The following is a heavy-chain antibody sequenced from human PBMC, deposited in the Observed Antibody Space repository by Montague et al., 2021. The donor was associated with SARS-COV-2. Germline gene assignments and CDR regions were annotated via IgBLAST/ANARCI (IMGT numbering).Heavy chain of an antibody. CDR3: ASRAPNRIVLMVYAIGGYFDY. CDR1: GFTFSSYE. Sequence: SLRLSCAASGFTFSSYEMNWVRQAPGKGLEWVSYISSTGSTIFYADSVKGRFTISRDNAKNTLYLQMNSLRAEDTAVYYCASRAPNRIVLMVYAIGGYFDYWGQGTLVTVSS. J-gene: IGHJ4*02. D-gene: IGHD2-8*01. CDR2: ISSTGSTI. V-gene: IGHV3-48*03.